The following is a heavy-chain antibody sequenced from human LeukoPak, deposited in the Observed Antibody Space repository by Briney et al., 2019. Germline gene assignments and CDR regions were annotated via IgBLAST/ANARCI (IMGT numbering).Heavy chain of an antibody. Sequence: ASVKVSCKASGYTFTSYAMHWVRQAPGQRLEWMGWINAGNGNTKYSQKFQGRVTITRDTSASTAYMELSSLRSEDTAVYYCASFGLVYGDYEEIYFDYWGQGTLVTVSS. J-gene: IGHJ4*02. D-gene: IGHD4-17*01. V-gene: IGHV1-3*01. CDR3: ASFGLVYGDYEEIYFDY. CDR1: GYTFTSYA. CDR2: INAGNGNT.